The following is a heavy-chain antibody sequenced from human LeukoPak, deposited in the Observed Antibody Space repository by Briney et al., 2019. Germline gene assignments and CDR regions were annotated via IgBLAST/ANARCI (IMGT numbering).Heavy chain of an antibody. V-gene: IGHV3-21*04. J-gene: IGHJ3*02. CDR1: GFTFSSYS. Sequence: GGSLRLSCAASGFTFSSYSMNWVRQAPGKGLEWVSSISSSSSYIYYADSVKGRFTISRDNSKNTLYLQMNSLRAEDTAVYYCARESRDGYNHVFDIWGQGTMVTVSS. CDR3: ARESRDGYNHVFDI. CDR2: ISSSSSYI. D-gene: IGHD5-24*01.